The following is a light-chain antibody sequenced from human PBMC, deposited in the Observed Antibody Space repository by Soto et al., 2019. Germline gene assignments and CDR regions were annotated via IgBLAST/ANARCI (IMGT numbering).Light chain of an antibody. Sequence: QSVLTQPPSVSGAPGQGGTISCTGSSSNIGTGYDVHWYQQRPGTAPKLLIFGNINRPSGVPDRFSGSKSGTSASLAITGLQAEDEGDYYCQSYDSTLSASYVFGTGPKLTVL. J-gene: IGLJ1*01. CDR3: QSYDSTLSASYV. CDR1: SSNIGTGYD. V-gene: IGLV1-40*01. CDR2: GNI.